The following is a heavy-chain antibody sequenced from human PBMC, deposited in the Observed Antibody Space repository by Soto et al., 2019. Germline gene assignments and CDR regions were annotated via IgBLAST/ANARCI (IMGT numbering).Heavy chain of an antibody. V-gene: IGHV1-46*01. CDR3: ARDRVRFSPPRQNWFDP. CDR2: INPSGGST. J-gene: IGHJ5*02. D-gene: IGHD3-3*01. CDR1: GYTFTSYY. Sequence: GASVKVSCKASGYTFTSYYMHWVRQAPGQGLEWMGIINPSGGSTSYAQKFQGRVTMTRDTSTSTVYMELSSLRSEDTAVYYCARDRVRFSPPRQNWFDPWGQGTLVTVSS.